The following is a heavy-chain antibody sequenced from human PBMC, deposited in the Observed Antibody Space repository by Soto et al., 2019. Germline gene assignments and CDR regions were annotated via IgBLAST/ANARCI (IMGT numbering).Heavy chain of an antibody. J-gene: IGHJ4*02. Sequence: QVQLQESGPGLVRPSGALSVTCAVSGDSISRSHWWSWVRQSPGKGLEWIGEISHSGITNYNPSLKSRVIISGDKSKNQLSLKLTSVTAADTAVYYCARVRYDRSGFDHWGQGTLVSVSS. CDR3: ARVRYDRSGFDH. CDR1: GDSISRSHW. V-gene: IGHV4-4*02. CDR2: ISHSGIT. D-gene: IGHD3-22*01.